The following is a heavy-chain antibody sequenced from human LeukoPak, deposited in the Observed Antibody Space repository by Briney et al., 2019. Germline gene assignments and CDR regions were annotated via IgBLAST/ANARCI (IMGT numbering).Heavy chain of an antibody. CDR1: GFTVSSNY. CDR3: ARDRRKVVAATGSDAFDI. CDR2: IYSGGST. D-gene: IGHD2-15*01. J-gene: IGHJ3*02. Sequence: GGSLRLSCAASGFTVSSNYMSWVRQAPGKGLEWVSVIYSGGSTYYADSVKGRFTISRDNSKNTLYLQMNSLRAEDTAVYYCARDRRKVVAATGSDAFDIWGQGTMVTVSS. V-gene: IGHV3-53*01.